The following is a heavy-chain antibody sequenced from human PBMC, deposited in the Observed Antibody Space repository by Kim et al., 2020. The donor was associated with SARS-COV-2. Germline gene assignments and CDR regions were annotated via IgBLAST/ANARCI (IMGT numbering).Heavy chain of an antibody. CDR3: ARDSSSWDDYYYGMDV. CDR1: GYTFTSYA. CDR2: INAGNGNT. D-gene: IGHD6-13*01. J-gene: IGHJ6*02. Sequence: ASVKVSCKASGYTFTSYAMHWVRQAPGQRLEWMGWINAGNGNTKYSQKFQGRVTITRDTSASTAYMELSSLRSEDTAVYYCARDSSSWDDYYYGMDVWGQGTTVTVSS. V-gene: IGHV1-3*01.